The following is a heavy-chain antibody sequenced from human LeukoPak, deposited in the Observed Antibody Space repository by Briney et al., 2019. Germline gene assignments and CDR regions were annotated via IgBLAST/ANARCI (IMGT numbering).Heavy chain of an antibody. V-gene: IGHV3-30*04. D-gene: IGHD6-19*01. Sequence: GGSLRLSCAASGFTFSSYAMHWVRQAPGKGLEWVAVISYDGSNKYYADSVKGRFTISRDNSKNTLYLQMNSLRAEDTAVYYCARDPDVMYSGGWLDYWGQGTLVTVSS. CDR1: GFTFSSYA. J-gene: IGHJ4*02. CDR2: ISYDGSNK. CDR3: ARDPDVMYSGGWLDY.